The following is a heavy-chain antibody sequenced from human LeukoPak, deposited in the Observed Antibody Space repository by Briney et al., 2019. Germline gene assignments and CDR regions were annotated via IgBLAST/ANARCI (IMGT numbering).Heavy chain of an antibody. CDR3: ARGGYYDSSGYYYVGYFHH. V-gene: IGHV3-21*05. D-gene: IGHD3-22*01. CDR2: IYTTGDCI. CDR1: GFTFSNYN. Sequence: PGGSLRLSCAASGFTFSNYNMNWVRQAPGKGLQWVSYIYTTGDCIYYADSVKGRFTISRDNAKNTLYVQMNSLRAEDTAVYYCARGGYYDSSGYYYVGYFHHWGQGTLVTVSS. J-gene: IGHJ1*01.